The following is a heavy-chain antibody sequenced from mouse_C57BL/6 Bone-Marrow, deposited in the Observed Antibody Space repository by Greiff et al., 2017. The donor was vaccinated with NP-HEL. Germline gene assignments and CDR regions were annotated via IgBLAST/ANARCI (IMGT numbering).Heavy chain of an antibody. CDR1: GYTFTDYY. V-gene: IGHV1-26*01. CDR2: INPNNGGT. D-gene: IGHD2-1*01. Sequence: VQLKESGPELVKPGASVKISCKASGYTFTDYYMNWVKQSHGKSLEWIGDINPNNGGTSYNQKFKGKATLTVDKSSSTAYMELRSLTSEDSAVYYCARGYYGNYGDYWGQGTSVTVSS. CDR3: ARGYYGNYGDY. J-gene: IGHJ4*01.